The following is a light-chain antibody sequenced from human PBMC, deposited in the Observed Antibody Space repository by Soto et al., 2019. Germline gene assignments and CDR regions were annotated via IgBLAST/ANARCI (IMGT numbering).Light chain of an antibody. V-gene: IGLV2-23*01. Sequence: QSVLTQPASVSGSPGQSITISCSATSSDVGNYNLASWYQQNPGKAPRLIIYEATQRPSGISNRFSGSKSGNTASLTISGLQAEDEAEYYCSSYAGSSNFWVFGGGTKLTVL. CDR3: SSYAGSSNFWV. J-gene: IGLJ3*02. CDR1: SSDVGNYNL. CDR2: EAT.